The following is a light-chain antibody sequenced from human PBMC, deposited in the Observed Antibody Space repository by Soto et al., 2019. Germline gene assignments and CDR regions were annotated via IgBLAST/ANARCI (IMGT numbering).Light chain of an antibody. CDR3: QQYNSYSRS. CDR2: DAS. CDR1: QSINIW. V-gene: IGKV1-5*01. J-gene: IGKJ4*01. Sequence: DIQMTQSPSTLSASVGDRVTITCRASQSINIWLAWYQQKPGKAPKLLIYDASSLQSGVPSRFRGSTSGTEFTLTISSLQPDHFATYYCQQYNSYSRSFGGGTKVDIK.